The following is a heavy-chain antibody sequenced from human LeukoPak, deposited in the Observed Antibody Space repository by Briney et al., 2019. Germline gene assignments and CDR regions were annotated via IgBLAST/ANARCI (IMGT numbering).Heavy chain of an antibody. V-gene: IGHV3-48*03. CDR1: GFTFSSYA. CDR2: ISSSGSTI. D-gene: IGHD7-27*01. Sequence: GGSLRLSCAASGFTFSSYAMSWVRQAPGKGLEWVSYISSSGSTIYYADSVKGRFTISRDNAKNSLYLQMNSLRAEDTAVYYCARGGTQLTGDSSGAFDIWGQGTMVTVSS. CDR3: ARGGTQLTGDSSGAFDI. J-gene: IGHJ3*02.